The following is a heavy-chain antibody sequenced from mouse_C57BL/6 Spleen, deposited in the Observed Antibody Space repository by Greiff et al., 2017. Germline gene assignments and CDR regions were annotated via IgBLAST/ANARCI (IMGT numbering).Heavy chain of an antibody. V-gene: IGHV1-82*01. CDR2: IYPGDGDT. CDR3: ARRLVLFDD. CDR1: GYAFSSSW. J-gene: IGHJ2*01. Sequence: VQLQQSGPELVKPGASVKISCKASGYAFSSSWMNWVKQRPGKGLEWIGRIYPGDGDTNYNGKFKGKATLTADKSSSTAYMQLSSLTSEDSAVYFCARRLVLFDDWGQGTTLTVSS.